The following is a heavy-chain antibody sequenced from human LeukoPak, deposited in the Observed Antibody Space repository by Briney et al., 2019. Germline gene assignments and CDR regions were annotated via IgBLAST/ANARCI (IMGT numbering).Heavy chain of an antibody. D-gene: IGHD1-26*01. CDR3: TRTVGPTDDYGMDV. CDR2: IRNKANSYAT. CDR1: GFAFSGSA. Sequence: GGSLRLSCAASGFAFSGSAMHWVRQASGKGLEWVGRIRNKANSYATAYAASVKGRFTISRDDSKNTAFLQMNGLKTEDTAVYYCTRTVGPTDDYGMDVWGQGTTVAVSS. J-gene: IGHJ6*02. V-gene: IGHV3-73*01.